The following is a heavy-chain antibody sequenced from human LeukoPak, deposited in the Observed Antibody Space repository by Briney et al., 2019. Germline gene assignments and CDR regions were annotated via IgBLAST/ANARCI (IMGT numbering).Heavy chain of an antibody. CDR2: INGDGSVT. CDR3: ARSNWNYGGNWFDP. D-gene: IGHD1-7*01. Sequence: GGSLRLSCAASGFTFSNYWMHWVRQAPGKGLVWVSRINGDGSVTDYADSVKGRFTISRDNAKNTLYLQLNSLRAEDTAMYYCARSNWNYGGNWFDPWGQGTLVTVSS. V-gene: IGHV3-74*01. CDR1: GFTFSNYW. J-gene: IGHJ5*02.